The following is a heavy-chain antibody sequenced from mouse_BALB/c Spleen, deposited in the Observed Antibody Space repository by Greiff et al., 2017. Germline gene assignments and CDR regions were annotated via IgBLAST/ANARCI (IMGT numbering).Heavy chain of an antibody. V-gene: IGHV14-1*02. Sequence: VQLQQSGAELVRPGALVKLSCKASGFNIKDYYMHWVKQRPEQGLEWIGWIDSENGNTIYDPKFQGKASITADTSSNTAYLQLSSLTSEDTAVYYCARDPNYYGSSYYFDYWGQGTTLTVSS. J-gene: IGHJ2*01. CDR2: IDSENGNT. D-gene: IGHD1-1*01. CDR1: GFNIKDYY. CDR3: ARDPNYYGSSYYFDY.